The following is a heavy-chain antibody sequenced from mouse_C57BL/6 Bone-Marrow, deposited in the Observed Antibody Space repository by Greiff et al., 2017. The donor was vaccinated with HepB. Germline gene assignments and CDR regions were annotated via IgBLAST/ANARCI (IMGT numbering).Heavy chain of an antibody. J-gene: IGHJ2*01. D-gene: IGHD6-5*01. V-gene: IGHV6-6*01. CDR2: IRNKANNHAT. Sequence: EVQLEESGGGLVQPGGSMKLSCAASGFTFSDAWMDWVRQSPEKGLEWVAEIRNKANNHATYYTESVKGTFTIARDDSKCSVYLQRNSLRDEDTGIYYCTAYDLDYWGQGTTLTVSS. CDR1: GFTFSDAW. CDR3: TAYDLDY.